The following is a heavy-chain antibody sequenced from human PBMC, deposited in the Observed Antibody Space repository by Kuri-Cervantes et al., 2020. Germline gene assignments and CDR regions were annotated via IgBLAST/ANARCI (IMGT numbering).Heavy chain of an antibody. CDR2: ISSSSSTI. J-gene: IGHJ4*02. CDR3: ARYEVVAGIAGHFDY. V-gene: IGHV3-48*04. CDR1: GFTFSSYS. Sequence: GESLKISCAASGFTFSSYSMNWVRQAPGKGLEWVSYISSSSSTIYYADSVKGRFTISRDNAKNSLYLQMNSLRAEDTAVYYCARYEVVAGIAGHFDYWGQGTLVTVSS. D-gene: IGHD6-19*01.